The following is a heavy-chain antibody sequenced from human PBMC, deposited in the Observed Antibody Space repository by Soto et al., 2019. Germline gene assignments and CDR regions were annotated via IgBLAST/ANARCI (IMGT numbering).Heavy chain of an antibody. CDR3: ARCYNWFDP. CDR2: IYYSGST. D-gene: IGHD3-10*01. CDR1: GGSISSYY. V-gene: IGHV4-59*01. J-gene: IGHJ5*02. Sequence: KTSETLSLTCTVSGGSISSYYWSWIRQPPGKGLEWIGYIYYSGSTNYNPSLKSRVTISVDTSKNQFSLKLSSVTAADTAVYYCARCYNWFDPWGQGTLVTVSS.